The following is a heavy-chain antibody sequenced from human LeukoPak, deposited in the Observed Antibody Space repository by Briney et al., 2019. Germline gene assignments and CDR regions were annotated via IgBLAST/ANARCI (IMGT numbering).Heavy chain of an antibody. Sequence: ASVTVSCKASGYSFTSHYMHWVQQAPGQGLEWLGLINPSGSSTLYAQKFHDRVTLTRDMSTTTDYMELSSLRSEDTAVYYCARDNSVGDIAWWFDPWGQGTLVTVSS. CDR1: GYSFTSHY. CDR3: ARDNSVGDIAWWFDP. J-gene: IGHJ5*02. CDR2: INPSGSST. V-gene: IGHV1-46*01. D-gene: IGHD3-16*02.